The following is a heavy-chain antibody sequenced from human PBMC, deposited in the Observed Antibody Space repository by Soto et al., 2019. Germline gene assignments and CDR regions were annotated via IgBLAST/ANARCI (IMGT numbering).Heavy chain of an antibody. J-gene: IGHJ3*01. V-gene: IGHV4-59*01. D-gene: IGHD6-13*01. Sequence: ASETLSLTCAVHGGSISSYYWSWIRQPPGKGLEWIAYIDYSGSIKYNPSLKSRVTISVDTSKNQISLKLSSVTAADTAIYYCARDRIAADGTEVAFDFWGQGTMVTVSS. CDR2: IDYSGSI. CDR1: GGSISSYY. CDR3: ARDRIAADGTEVAFDF.